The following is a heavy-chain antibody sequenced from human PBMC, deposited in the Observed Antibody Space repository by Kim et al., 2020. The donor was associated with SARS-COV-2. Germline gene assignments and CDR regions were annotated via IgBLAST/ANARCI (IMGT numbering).Heavy chain of an antibody. Sequence: ASVKVSCKASGYTFTSYAMHWVRQAPGQRLEWMGWINAGNGNTKYSQKFQGRVTITRDTSASTAYMELSSLRSEDTAVYYCARSYPYYDYVWGSYPFDYWGQGTLVTVSS. J-gene: IGHJ4*02. CDR3: ARSYPYYDYVWGSYPFDY. CDR1: GYTFTSYA. D-gene: IGHD3-16*01. V-gene: IGHV1-3*01. CDR2: INAGNGNT.